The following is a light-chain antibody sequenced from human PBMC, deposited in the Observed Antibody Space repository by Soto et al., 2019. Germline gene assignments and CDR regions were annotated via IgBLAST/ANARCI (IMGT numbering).Light chain of an antibody. CDR3: QQYGSSTGT. J-gene: IGKJ1*01. Sequence: EIVITQSPATLSVSPGERATLSCRASQSVTSNYLAWYQQKPGQAPRLLIFGASIRETGLPDRFSGGGSGTEFTRTISRLEPEDFAVYYCQQYGSSTGTFGQGTKVDIK. CDR1: QSVTSNY. V-gene: IGKV3-20*01. CDR2: GAS.